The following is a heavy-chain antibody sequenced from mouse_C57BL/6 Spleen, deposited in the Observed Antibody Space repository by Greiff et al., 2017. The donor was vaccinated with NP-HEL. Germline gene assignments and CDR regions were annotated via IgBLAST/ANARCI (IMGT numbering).Heavy chain of an antibody. D-gene: IGHD1-1*01. J-gene: IGHJ1*03. CDR1: GYTFTDYY. Sequence: EVQLQQSGPELVKPGASVKISCKASGYTFTDYYMNWVKQSHGKSLEWIGDINPNNGGTSYNQKFKGKATLTVDKSSSTAYMELRSLTSEDSAVYYCARGPITTVVESPWYFDVWGTGTTVTVSS. CDR3: ARGPITTVVESPWYFDV. CDR2: INPNNGGT. V-gene: IGHV1-26*01.